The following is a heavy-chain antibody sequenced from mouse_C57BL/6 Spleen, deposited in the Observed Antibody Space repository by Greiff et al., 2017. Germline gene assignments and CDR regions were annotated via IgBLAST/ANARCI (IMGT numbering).Heavy chain of an antibody. Sequence: VQLQESGAELVRPGASVTLSCKASGYTFTDYEMHWVKQIPVHGLEWIGAIDPDNGDTAYNQKFKGKARLTADKSSSTAYMEHRSLTSEDSAVYDSTDWDYYIDYWGQGTTLTVSS. J-gene: IGHJ2*01. CDR1: GYTFTDYE. V-gene: IGHV1-15*01. D-gene: IGHD4-1*01. CDR2: IDPDNGDT. CDR3: TDWDYYIDY.